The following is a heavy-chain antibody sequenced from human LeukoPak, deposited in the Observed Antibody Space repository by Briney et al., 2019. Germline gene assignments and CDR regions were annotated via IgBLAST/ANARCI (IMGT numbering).Heavy chain of an antibody. J-gene: IGHJ6*03. CDR3: ARGRVYYYYMDV. Sequence: VKVSFKASGYPFTSYDINWVRPATRQGLAWMGWMNPNSGNTGYSQKFPGRVTITRNTSISTAYLELSSLRSEDTAVYYCARGRVYYYYMDVWGKGTTVTVSS. CDR1: GYPFTSYD. CDR2: MNPNSGNT. V-gene: IGHV1-8*03.